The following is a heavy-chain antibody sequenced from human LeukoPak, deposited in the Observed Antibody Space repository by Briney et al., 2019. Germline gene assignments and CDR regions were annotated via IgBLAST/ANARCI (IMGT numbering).Heavy chain of an antibody. CDR1: GYIFTNYY. J-gene: IGHJ4*02. CDR2: INPVGGVT. CDR3: ARLWSYYDNSGFFEDY. V-gene: IGHV1-46*01. Sequence: ASVKISCKAAGYIFTNYYLYWVRQAPGQGLEWMGVINPVGGVTTYAQRFQGRVTMTRYSATSTFYMELSRLNSEDTAVYYCARLWSYYDNSGFFEDYWGQGTLVTVSS. D-gene: IGHD3-22*01.